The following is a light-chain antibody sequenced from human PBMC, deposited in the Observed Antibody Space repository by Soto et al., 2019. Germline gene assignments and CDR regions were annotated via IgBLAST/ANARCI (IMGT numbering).Light chain of an antibody. J-gene: IGKJ4*01. Sequence: DIQLSQSPSFLSAAVGDRVTITCRASQDISGYLALYQQNSGRAPKLLIYDASTLQTGVPSRFSGSGRGTEFALTISSLQPEEFATYYCQKVDSYPLTFGGGTTV. CDR1: QDISGY. CDR3: QKVDSYPLT. CDR2: DAS. V-gene: IGKV1-9*01.